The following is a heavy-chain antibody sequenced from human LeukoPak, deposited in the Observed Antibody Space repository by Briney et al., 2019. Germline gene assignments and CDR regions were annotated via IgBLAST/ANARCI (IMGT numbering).Heavy chain of an antibody. CDR1: GDALSTYY. CDR2: VTYETT. D-gene: IGHD5-18*01. J-gene: IGHJ4*02. CDR3: ARDQRHSYGKYFDP. V-gene: IGHV4-4*08. Sequence: SETLSLTCSLSGDALSTYYWNWVRQTPGKGLEWIGHVTYETTAYSPSLKSRVTISLDTSKNEFSLQLRSVTAADTAVYFCARDQRHSYGKYFDPWSQGILVSVSS.